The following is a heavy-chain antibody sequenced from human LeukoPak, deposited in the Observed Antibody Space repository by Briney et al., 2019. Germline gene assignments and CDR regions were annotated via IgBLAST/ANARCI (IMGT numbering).Heavy chain of an antibody. Sequence: GGSLRLSCAASGFTFSNAWMSWVRQAPGKGLEGVGRIKSKTDGGTTDYAAPVKGGFTISRDDSKNTLYLQMNSLKTEDTAVYYCTTSRRYGDSGAFDIWGQGTMVTVSS. CDR3: TTSRRYGDSGAFDI. CDR2: IKSKTDGGTT. D-gene: IGHD4-17*01. V-gene: IGHV3-15*01. J-gene: IGHJ3*02. CDR1: GFTFSNAW.